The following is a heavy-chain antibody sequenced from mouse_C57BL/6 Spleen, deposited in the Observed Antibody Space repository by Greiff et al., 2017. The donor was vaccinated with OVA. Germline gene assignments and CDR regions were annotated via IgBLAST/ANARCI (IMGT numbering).Heavy chain of an antibody. D-gene: IGHD1-1*01. CDR2: IRSKSSNYAT. Sequence: EVQLVESGGGLVQPKGSLKLSCAASGFTFNTYAMHWVRQAPGKGLEWVARIRSKSSNYATYYADSVKDRFTISRDDSQSMLYLQMNNLKTEDTAMYYCVRGTYGSSSHYFDYWGQGTTLTVSS. CDR3: VRGTYGSSSHYFDY. V-gene: IGHV10-3*01. J-gene: IGHJ2*01. CDR1: GFTFNTYA.